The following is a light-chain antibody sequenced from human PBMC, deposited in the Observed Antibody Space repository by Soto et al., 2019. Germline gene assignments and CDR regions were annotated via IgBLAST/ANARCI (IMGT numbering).Light chain of an antibody. V-gene: IGKV3-20*01. CDR3: QQYGSSFPT. CDR1: QSVRSRS. CDR2: GAS. Sequence: DIVLTQSPATLSLSPGESVTLSCMASQSVRSRSLAWYQHNPGQAPRLLMYGASSRATGIPDRFSGSGSGTDFTLTISRLEPEDFVVYYCQQYGSSFPTFGQGTKVDIK. J-gene: IGKJ1*01.